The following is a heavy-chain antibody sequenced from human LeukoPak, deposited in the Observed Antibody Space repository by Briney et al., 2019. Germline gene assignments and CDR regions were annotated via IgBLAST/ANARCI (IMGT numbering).Heavy chain of an antibody. V-gene: IGHV3-23*01. CDR3: ARTRSPSYSSSWPNDAFDI. CDR2: LSDSGGST. CDR1: GFTFSSYA. J-gene: IGHJ3*02. Sequence: PGGSLRLSCAASGFTFSSYAMSWVRQAPGKGLEWVSTLSDSGGSTYYADSVKGRFTISRDNSKNTLYLQMNSLRAGDTAVYYCARTRSPSYSSSWPNDAFDIWGQGTMVTVSS. D-gene: IGHD6-13*01.